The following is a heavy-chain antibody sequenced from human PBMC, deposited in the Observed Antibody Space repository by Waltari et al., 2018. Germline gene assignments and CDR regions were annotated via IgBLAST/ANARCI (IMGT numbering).Heavy chain of an antibody. J-gene: IGHJ4*02. CDR3: AIFSSLYLFDY. CDR1: GGSISSSSYY. CDR2: NYYSGIT. D-gene: IGHD6-13*01. Sequence: QLQLQESGPGLVKPSETLSLTCTVSGGSISSSSYYWGWLRQPPGKGLEWIGSNYYSGITYYIPSLYSRVTISVDTSKHQFSLNLSSVTAADPALYYCAIFSSLYLFDYWGQGTLVTVSS. V-gene: IGHV4-39*07.